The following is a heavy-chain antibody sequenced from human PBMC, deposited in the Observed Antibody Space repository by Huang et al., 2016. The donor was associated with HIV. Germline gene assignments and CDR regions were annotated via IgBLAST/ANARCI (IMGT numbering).Heavy chain of an antibody. D-gene: IGHD3-22*01. J-gene: IGHJ3*02. CDR3: ARMFKYDSGGYWGNDAFDI. CDR2: ISDSGST. V-gene: IGHV4-34*02. Sequence: QVQLQQWGAELLKPSETLSLTCAVSGGSFSGHYWTWIRQPPGRGREWIGEISDSGSTTDNPALKSRVTISGDTSQSQFSLKVNSVTAADTAIYYCARMFKYDSGGYWGNDAFDIWGQGTMVTVSS. CDR1: GGSFSGHY.